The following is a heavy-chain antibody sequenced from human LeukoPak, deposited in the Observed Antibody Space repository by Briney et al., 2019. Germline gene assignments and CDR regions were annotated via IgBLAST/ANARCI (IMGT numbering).Heavy chain of an antibody. CDR1: GYTFSTYR. CDR2: ISVYNGNT. D-gene: IGHD6-13*01. J-gene: IGHJ4*02. Sequence: VASVKVSCKASGYTFSTYRIIWVRQAPGQGLEWMGWISVYNGNTNYAQKLQGRVTMTTDTSTSTAYMELRSLRSDDTALYYCARGSSGWSFDYRGQGTLVTVSS. V-gene: IGHV1-18*01. CDR3: ARGSSGWSFDY.